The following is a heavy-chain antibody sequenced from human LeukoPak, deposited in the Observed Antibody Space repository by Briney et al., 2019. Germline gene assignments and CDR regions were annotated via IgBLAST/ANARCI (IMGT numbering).Heavy chain of an antibody. V-gene: IGHV3-66*01. CDR1: GFTVSSNY. CDR2: IYSGGST. CDR3: SLDSSGYFNAFDI. Sequence: GGSLRLSCAASGFTVSSNYMSWVRQAPGKGLEWGSVIYSGGSTYYADSVKGRFTISRDNSKNTLYLQMNSLRAEDTAVYYCSLDSSGYFNAFDIWGQGTMVTVSS. D-gene: IGHD3-22*01. J-gene: IGHJ3*02.